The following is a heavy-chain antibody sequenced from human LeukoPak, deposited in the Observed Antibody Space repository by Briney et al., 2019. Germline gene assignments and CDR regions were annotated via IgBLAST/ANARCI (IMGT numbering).Heavy chain of an antibody. CDR3: AREGDSSGYNYYGMDV. D-gene: IGHD3-22*01. V-gene: IGHV4-30-4*01. CDR2: IYYSGST. Sequence: PSETLSLTCTVSGGSISSGDYYWSWIRQPPGKGLEWIGYIYYSGSTYYNPSLKSRVTISVDTSKNQFSLKLSSVTAADTAVYYCAREGDSSGYNYYGMDVWGQGTTVTVSS. J-gene: IGHJ6*02. CDR1: GGSISSGDYY.